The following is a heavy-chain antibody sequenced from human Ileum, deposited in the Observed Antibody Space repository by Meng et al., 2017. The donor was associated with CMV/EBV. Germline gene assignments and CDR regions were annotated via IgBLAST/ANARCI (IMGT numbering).Heavy chain of an antibody. D-gene: IGHD3-16*01. CDR2: IHYSGAT. V-gene: IGHV4-39*07. CDR1: GDSITSGFYY. Sequence: SETLSLTCTVSGDSITSGFYYWGWVRQPPGQGLEWIGSIHYSGATFYTPSLRGRLTISVDTSKNQFSLYLSSVTAADTALYYCARDTESHGALFDYWGLGTLVTVSS. CDR3: ARDTESHGALFDY. J-gene: IGHJ4*02.